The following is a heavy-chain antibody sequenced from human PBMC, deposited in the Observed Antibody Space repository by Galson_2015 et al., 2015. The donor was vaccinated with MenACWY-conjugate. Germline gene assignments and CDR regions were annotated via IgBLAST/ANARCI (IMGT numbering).Heavy chain of an antibody. V-gene: IGHV3-21*01. CDR3: ARDTCSGGSCYYHDAFDI. D-gene: IGHD2-15*01. CDR1: GFTFSSYS. J-gene: IGHJ3*02. Sequence: SLRLSCAASGFTFSSYSMNWVRQAPGKGLEWVSSISSSSSYIDYADSVKGRFTISRDNAKNSLYLQMNSLRAEDTAVYYCARDTCSGGSCYYHDAFDIWGQGTMVTVSS. CDR2: ISSSSSYI.